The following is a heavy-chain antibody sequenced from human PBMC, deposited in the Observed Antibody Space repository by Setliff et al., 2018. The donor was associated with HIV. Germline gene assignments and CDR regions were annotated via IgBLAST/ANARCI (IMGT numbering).Heavy chain of an antibody. V-gene: IGHV4-34*01. Sequence: SETLSLTCDVSGGPFSGCYWNWMRQPSGRGLEWIGEINHSGDTNYNPSLKSRVTISVDTSKNQFSLNLTSVTAADTGVYYCARAPSTVTSRFDYWGQGTLVTVSS. J-gene: IGHJ4*02. CDR2: INHSGDT. D-gene: IGHD4-17*01. CDR3: ARAPSTVTSRFDY. CDR1: GGPFSGCY.